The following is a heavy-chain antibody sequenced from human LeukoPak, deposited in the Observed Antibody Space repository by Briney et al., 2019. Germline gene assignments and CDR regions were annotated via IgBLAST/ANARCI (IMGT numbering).Heavy chain of an antibody. CDR2: INWNGGST. V-gene: IGHV3-20*04. CDR3: ARANTGYYYYYMDV. D-gene: IGHD4-17*01. J-gene: IGHJ6*03. Sequence: GESLKISCAASGFTFDDYGMSWVRQAPGKGLEWVSGINWNGGSTGYADSVKGRFTISRDNAKNSLYLQMNSLRAEDTALYYCARANTGYYYYYMDVWGKGTTVTVSS. CDR1: GFTFDDYG.